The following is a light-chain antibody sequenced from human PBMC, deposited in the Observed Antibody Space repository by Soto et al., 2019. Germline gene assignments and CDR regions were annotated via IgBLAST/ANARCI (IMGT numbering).Light chain of an antibody. J-gene: IGLJ2*01. CDR3: SAYAGNNKLV. CDR2: EVN. CDR1: SSDVGYYNY. Sequence: QSVLTQPPSASGSPGQSVTISCTGTSSDVGYYNYVSWYQQHPGKAPKLMIHEVNKRPSGVPDRFSGSKSGNTASLTVSGLQAGDEADYYCSAYAGNNKLVFGGGTKLTVL. V-gene: IGLV2-8*01.